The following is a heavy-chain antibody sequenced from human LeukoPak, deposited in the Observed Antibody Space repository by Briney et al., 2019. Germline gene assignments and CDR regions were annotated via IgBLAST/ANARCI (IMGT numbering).Heavy chain of an antibody. CDR1: GYTFTGYY. V-gene: IGHV1-2*02. CDR2: INPNSGGT. J-gene: IGHJ4*02. CDR3: ARKPYDYVWGSYPGGGYFDY. Sequence: GASVKVSCKASGYTFTGYYMHWVRQAPGQGLEWMAWINPNSGGTNYAQKFQGRVTMTRDTSISTAYMELSRLRSDDTAVYYCARKPYDYVWGSYPGGGYFDYWGQGTLVTVSS. D-gene: IGHD3-16*02.